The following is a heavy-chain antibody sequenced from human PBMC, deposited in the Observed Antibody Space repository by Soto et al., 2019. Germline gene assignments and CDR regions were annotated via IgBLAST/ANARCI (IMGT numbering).Heavy chain of an antibody. V-gene: IGHV3-73*01. J-gene: IGHJ4*02. CDR2: IRDRAYSYAT. D-gene: IGHD3-10*01. CDR1: GFVFKDSS. Sequence: EVLLVESGGGMVQPGGSLKLSCAASGFVFKDSSIHWVRQASGKGLEWVGRIRDRAYSYATAYAESVKGRFTISRDDSNTTAYLQMSGLKTEDTAIYYCTRLISAAHDYWGQGTLGTVSS. CDR3: TRLISAAHDY.